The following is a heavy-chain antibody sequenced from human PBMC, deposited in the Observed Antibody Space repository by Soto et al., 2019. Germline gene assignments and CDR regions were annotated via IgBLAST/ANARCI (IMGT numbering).Heavy chain of an antibody. J-gene: IGHJ5*02. CDR3: ARVIMAAVRPPNWFDP. D-gene: IGHD6-13*01. Sequence: VQLVQSGPEVKKPGASVKVSCKASGYAFTTYGISWVRQAPGQGLEWVGWVSGVNGETNYAQRFQGRGTMTTDASTSTAYMDLRRLRSDDTAVYYCARVIMAAVRPPNWFDPWGQGTLVTVSS. CDR1: GYAFTTYG. CDR2: VSGVNGET. V-gene: IGHV1-18*01.